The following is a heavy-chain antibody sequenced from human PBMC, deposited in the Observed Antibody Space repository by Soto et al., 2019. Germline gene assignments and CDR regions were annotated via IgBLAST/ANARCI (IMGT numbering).Heavy chain of an antibody. D-gene: IGHD2-15*01. CDR1: GLTFNRYW. Sequence: TGGSLRLSCAASGLTFNRYWMRWVRHAPGKGLVWVSHINTDGSNTNYADSVKGRFTISRDNAKSTLFLQMNSLRDEDTAVYYCAREFCSGGNCYTYYFDPWGQGIPVTVSS. V-gene: IGHV3-74*01. CDR2: INTDGSNT. CDR3: AREFCSGGNCYTYYFDP. J-gene: IGHJ5*02.